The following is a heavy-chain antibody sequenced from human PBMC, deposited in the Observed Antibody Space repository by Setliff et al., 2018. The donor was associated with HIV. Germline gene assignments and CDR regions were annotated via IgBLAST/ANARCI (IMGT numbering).Heavy chain of an antibody. Sequence: PSETLSLTCTVSDSGTYYWSWIRQPAGKGLEWIGRVSSRGDTNYNTSLKSRVTMSVDTSKNHFSLKLSSVTAADTAVYYCARDLSGYSYGSYYYMDFWGKGTTVTVSS. J-gene: IGHJ6*03. CDR3: ARDLSGYSYGSYYYMDF. CDR2: VSSRGDT. V-gene: IGHV4-4*07. D-gene: IGHD5-18*01. CDR1: DSGTYY.